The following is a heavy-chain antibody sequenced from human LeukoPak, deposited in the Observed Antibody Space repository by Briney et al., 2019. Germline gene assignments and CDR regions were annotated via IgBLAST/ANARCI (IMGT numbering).Heavy chain of an antibody. J-gene: IGHJ6*02. CDR1: GGSFSGYY. CDR3: AREDRLYYYYGMDV. CDR2: INHSGST. Sequence: PSEALSLTCAVYGGSFSGYYWSWIRQPPGKGLEWIGEINHSGSTNYNPSLKSRVTISVDTSKNQFSLKLSSVTAADTAVYYCAREDRLYYYYGMDVWGQGTTVTVSS. V-gene: IGHV4-34*01.